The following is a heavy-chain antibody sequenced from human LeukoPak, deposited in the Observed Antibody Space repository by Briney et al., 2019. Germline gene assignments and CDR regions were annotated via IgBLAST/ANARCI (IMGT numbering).Heavy chain of an antibody. J-gene: IGHJ4*02. CDR1: GFIFTKYG. Sequence: ASVKVSCKASGFIFTKYGITWVRQAPGQGPEWVGWISGYNGDTNYAQKLQGRVTMTTDTSTSTAYMELRSLRSDDTAVYYCARSDYDILTGYRVDYWGQGTLVTVSS. CDR3: ARSDYDILTGYRVDY. D-gene: IGHD3-9*01. CDR2: ISGYNGDT. V-gene: IGHV1-18*01.